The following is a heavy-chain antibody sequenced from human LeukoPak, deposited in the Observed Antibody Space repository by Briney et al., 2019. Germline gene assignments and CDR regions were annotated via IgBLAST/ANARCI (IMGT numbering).Heavy chain of an antibody. D-gene: IGHD2-15*01. V-gene: IGHV3-30*18. J-gene: IGHJ4*02. CDR2: ISYDGSNK. CDR1: GFTFSSYG. Sequence: GGSLRLSCAASGFTFSSYGMHWVRQAPGKGLEWVAVISYDGSNKYYADSVKGRFTIPRDNSKNTLYLQMNSLRAEDTAVYYCAKDASSHGDYWGQGTLVTVSS. CDR3: AKDASSHGDY.